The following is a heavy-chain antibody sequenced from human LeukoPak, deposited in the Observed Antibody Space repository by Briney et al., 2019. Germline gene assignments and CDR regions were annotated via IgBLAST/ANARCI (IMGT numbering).Heavy chain of an antibody. CDR3: ARDEGYCTNGVCYTGYGMDV. D-gene: IGHD2-8*01. J-gene: IGHJ6*02. CDR1: GYTFTSYY. Sequence: ASVKVSCKASGYTFTSYYMHWVRQAPGQGLEWMGRINPNSGGTNYAQKFQGRVTMTRDTSISTAYMELSRLRSDDTAVYYCARDEGYCTNGVCYTGYGMDVWGQGTTVTVSS. V-gene: IGHV1-2*06. CDR2: INPNSGGT.